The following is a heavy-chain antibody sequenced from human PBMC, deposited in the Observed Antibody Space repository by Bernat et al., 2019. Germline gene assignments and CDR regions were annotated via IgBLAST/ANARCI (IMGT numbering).Heavy chain of an antibody. CDR1: GFTFSNYA. CDR2: ISGSGGST. Sequence: EVQLLESGGGLVQPGGSLRLSCAASGFTFSNYAMSWVRQAPGKGLEWVSGISGSGGSTFYADSVKGRFTISRDNSKNTLSLRMSSLRAEDTAVYYCARRFDSSGWYYFDYWGQGTLVTVSS. V-gene: IGHV3-23*01. CDR3: ARRFDSSGWYYFDY. J-gene: IGHJ4*02. D-gene: IGHD6-19*01.